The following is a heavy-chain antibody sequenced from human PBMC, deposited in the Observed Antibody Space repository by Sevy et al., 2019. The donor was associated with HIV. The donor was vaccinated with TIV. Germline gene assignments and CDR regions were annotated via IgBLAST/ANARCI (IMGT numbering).Heavy chain of an antibody. CDR1: GYTFINYY. V-gene: IGHV1-46*01. J-gene: IGHJ4*02. Sequence: ASVKVSCKASGYTFINYYIHWVRQAPGQGLEWMGLINPSGGGTSSPEKVQGRVTMTRYTFTNTVYMELRSLRSQDTAVYYCARGYYYADSGPGFWGQGTLVTVS. D-gene: IGHD3-22*01. CDR2: INPSGGGT. CDR3: ARGYYYADSGPGF.